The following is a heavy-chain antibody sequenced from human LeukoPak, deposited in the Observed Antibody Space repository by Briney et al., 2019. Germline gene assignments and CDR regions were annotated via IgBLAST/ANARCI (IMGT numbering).Heavy chain of an antibody. CDR3: AKLVGAPGH. CDR2: ISGTGGST. D-gene: IGHD1-26*01. J-gene: IGHJ4*02. Sequence: GSLRLSCAASEFTFSSYWMHWVRQAPGKGLEWVSTISGTGGSTYYADSVKGRFTISRDNSKNTLFLQMNSLRVDDTAVYYCAKLVGAPGHWGQGTLVTVSS. V-gene: IGHV3-23*01. CDR1: EFTFSSYW.